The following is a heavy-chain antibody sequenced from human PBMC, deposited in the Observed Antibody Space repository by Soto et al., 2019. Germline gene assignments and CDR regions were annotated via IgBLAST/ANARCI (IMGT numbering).Heavy chain of an antibody. J-gene: IGHJ3*02. D-gene: IGHD3-22*01. CDR1: GGSISSYY. V-gene: IGHV4-59*01. Sequence: SETLSLTCTVSGGSISSYYWSWIRQPPGKGLEWIGYIYYSGSTNYDPSLKSRVTISVDTSKNQFSLKLSSVTAADTAVYYCAWLLYYYDSSGSRRRYAFDIWGQGTMVTVSS. CDR2: IYYSGST. CDR3: AWLLYYYDSSGSRRRYAFDI.